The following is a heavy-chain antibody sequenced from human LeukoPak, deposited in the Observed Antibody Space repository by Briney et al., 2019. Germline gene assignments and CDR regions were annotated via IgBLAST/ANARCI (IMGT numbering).Heavy chain of an antibody. CDR2: ISYDGSNK. J-gene: IGHJ4*02. Sequence: GGSLRLSCAASGFTFSSYGMHWVRQAPGKGLEWVAVISYDGSNKYYADSVKGRFTISRDNSMNTLYLQMNSLRAEDTAVYYCAKDSVGSSCPGYWGQGTLVTVSS. D-gene: IGHD6-13*01. CDR3: AKDSVGSSCPGY. V-gene: IGHV3-30*18. CDR1: GFTFSSYG.